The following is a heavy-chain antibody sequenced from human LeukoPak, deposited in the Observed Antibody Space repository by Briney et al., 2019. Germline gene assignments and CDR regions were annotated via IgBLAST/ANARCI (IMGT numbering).Heavy chain of an antibody. Sequence: GASVKVSCKASGYTFTSYDINWVGQATGQGLEWMGWMNPNSCNTGYAQKFQGRVTITRKTSIRTAYMELSSLRSGDRAECYCARKLGYCSSTSCNYWFDPWGQGTLATVSS. V-gene: IGHV1-8*03. CDR1: GYTFTSYD. D-gene: IGHD2-2*01. CDR3: ARKLGYCSSTSCNYWFDP. CDR2: MNPNSCNT. J-gene: IGHJ5*02.